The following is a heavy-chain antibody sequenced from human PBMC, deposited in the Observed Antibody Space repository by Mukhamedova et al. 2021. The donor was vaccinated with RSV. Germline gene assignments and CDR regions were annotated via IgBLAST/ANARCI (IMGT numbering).Heavy chain of an antibody. Sequence: HWVRQAPGKGLEWVAVISYDGSNQYADSVMGRFTISRDNSKNTLYLQMNSLRAEDTAVYYCARGGVAAAGTGSDYYYMDVWGQG. D-gene: IGHD6-13*01. CDR3: ARGGVAAAGTGSDYYYMDV. J-gene: IGHJ6*03. CDR2: ISYDGSNQ. V-gene: IGHV3-30*03.